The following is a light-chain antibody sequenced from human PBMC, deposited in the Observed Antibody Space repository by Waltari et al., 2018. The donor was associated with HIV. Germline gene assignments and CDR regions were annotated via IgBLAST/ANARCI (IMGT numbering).Light chain of an antibody. J-gene: IGLJ1*01. CDR3: CSYTTSSTYV. CDR1: RSDVASYNL. V-gene: IGLV2-14*02. CDR2: EVS. Sequence: QSALTQPPPVSGSPGQSITISCTGTRSDVASYNLISWYQQHPGKAPQLMIYEVSKRPSGVSNRFSGSKSGNTASLTISGLQAEDEADYYCCSYTTSSTYVFGTGTKVTVL.